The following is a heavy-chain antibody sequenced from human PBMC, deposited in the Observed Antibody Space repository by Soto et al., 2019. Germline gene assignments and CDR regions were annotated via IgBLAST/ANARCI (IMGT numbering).Heavy chain of an antibody. V-gene: IGHV5-51*01. D-gene: IGHD2-21*02. CDR3: ARVVPHIVVVTAIREHAFDI. J-gene: IGHJ3*02. Sequence: GESLKLSCKGSGYSFTSYWIGWVRQMPGKGLEWMGIIYPGDSDTRYSPSFQGQVTISADKSISTAYLQWSSLKASDTAMYYCARVVPHIVVVTAIREHAFDIWGQGTMVTVSS. CDR2: IYPGDSDT. CDR1: GYSFTSYW.